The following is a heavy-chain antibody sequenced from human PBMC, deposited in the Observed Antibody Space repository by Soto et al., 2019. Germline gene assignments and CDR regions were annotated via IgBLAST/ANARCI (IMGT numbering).Heavy chain of an antibody. CDR3: ARGGDGYKNSLDAFDI. V-gene: IGHV1-46*01. CDR2: INPSGGST. CDR1: GYTFTSYY. D-gene: IGHD5-12*01. Sequence: GASVKVSCKASGYTFTSYYMHWVRQAPGQGLEWMGIINPSGGSTSYAQKFQGRVTMTRDTSTSTVYMELSSLRSEDTAVYYCARGGDGYKNSLDAFDIWGQGTMVTVSS. J-gene: IGHJ3*02.